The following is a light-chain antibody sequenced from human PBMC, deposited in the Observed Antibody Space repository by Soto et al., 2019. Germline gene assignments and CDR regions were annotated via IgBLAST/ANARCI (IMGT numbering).Light chain of an antibody. CDR3: NSFTSSGYV. CDR1: SSDVGSNNY. Sequence: QSVLTQPASVSGSPGQSITISCTGSSSDVGSNNYVSWYQHHPGKAPKLMIYDVSNRPSGVSNRFSGSKSGNTASLTISGLQAEDEADYYCNSFTSSGYVFGTGTKVTVL. V-gene: IGLV2-14*03. CDR2: DVS. J-gene: IGLJ1*01.